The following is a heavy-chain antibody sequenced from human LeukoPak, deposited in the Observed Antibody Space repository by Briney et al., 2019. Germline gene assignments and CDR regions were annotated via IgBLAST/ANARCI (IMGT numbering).Heavy chain of an antibody. CDR1: GYTFTSQW. D-gene: IGHD5-24*01. CDR3: ARLNGYIDS. CDR2: VFPRDSDT. J-gene: IGHJ5*01. Sequence: GESLKISCKGYGYTFTSQWIGWVRQMPGKGLEWMGIVFPRDSDTRYSPSFQGRVTISVDKSINSAYLQWTSLKASDTAIYYCARLNGYIDSWGQGTQVTVFS. V-gene: IGHV5-51*01.